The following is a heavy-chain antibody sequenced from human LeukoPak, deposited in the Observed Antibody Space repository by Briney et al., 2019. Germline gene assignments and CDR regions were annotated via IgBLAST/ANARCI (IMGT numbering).Heavy chain of an antibody. CDR3: ARHSRTYYDFDY. Sequence: SETLSLTCTVSGGSITNYYWSWIRQPPGQGLEWIGYIHYSGSTNYNPSLKSRVSISVDMSTNQFSLKLTSVTAADTAVYYCARHSRTYYDFDYWGQGTLVTVSS. J-gene: IGHJ4*02. D-gene: IGHD1-26*01. CDR1: GGSITNYY. CDR2: IHYSGST. V-gene: IGHV4-59*08.